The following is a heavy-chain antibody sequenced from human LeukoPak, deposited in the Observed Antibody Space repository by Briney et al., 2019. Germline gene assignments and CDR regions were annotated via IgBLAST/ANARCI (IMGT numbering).Heavy chain of an antibody. CDR2: ISSSSSYI. J-gene: IGHJ4*02. CDR3: ARDYSSSWLDFDY. D-gene: IGHD6-13*01. V-gene: IGHV3-21*01. Sequence: GGSLRLSCAASGFTFSSYSMNWVRQAPGKGLEWVSSISSSSSYIYYADSVKGRFTISRDNAKNSLYLQMNSLRAEDTAVYYCARDYSSSWLDFDYWGQGTLVTVSS. CDR1: GFTFSSYS.